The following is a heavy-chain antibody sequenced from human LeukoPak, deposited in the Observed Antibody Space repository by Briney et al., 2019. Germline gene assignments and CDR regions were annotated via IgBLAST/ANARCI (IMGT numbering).Heavy chain of an antibody. J-gene: IGHJ4*02. CDR3: AVVVVAAEVDY. Sequence: PSETLSLTCAVYGGSFSGYYWSWICQPPGKRLEWIGEINHSGSTNYNPSLKSRVTISVDTSKNQFSLKLSSVTAADTAVYYCAVVVVAAEVDYWGQGTLVTVSS. CDR2: INHSGST. CDR1: GGSFSGYY. D-gene: IGHD2-15*01. V-gene: IGHV4-34*01.